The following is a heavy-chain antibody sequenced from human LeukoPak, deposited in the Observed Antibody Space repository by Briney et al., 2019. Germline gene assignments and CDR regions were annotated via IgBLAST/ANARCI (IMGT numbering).Heavy chain of an antibody. J-gene: IGHJ4*02. Sequence: PGRSLRLSCAASGFTFSSYAMHWVRQAPGKGLEWVAVISYDGSNKYYADSVKGRFTISRDNSKNTLYLQMNSLRAEDTAVYYCARDRQKWELLFDYWGQGTLVTVSS. D-gene: IGHD1-26*01. CDR3: ARDRQKWELLFDY. V-gene: IGHV3-30*04. CDR2: ISYDGSNK. CDR1: GFTFSSYA.